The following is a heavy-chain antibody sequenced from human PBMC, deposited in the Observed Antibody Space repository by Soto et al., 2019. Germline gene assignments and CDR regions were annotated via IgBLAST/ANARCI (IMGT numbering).Heavy chain of an antibody. J-gene: IGHJ3*02. Sequence: SETLSLTCAVSGGSISSGGYSWSWIRQPPGKGQEWIGYIYHSGSTYYNTSLKSRVTISVDKSKNQFSLKLSFVTAADTAVYYCARVGGVRAAFDIWGQGTMVT. V-gene: IGHV4-30-2*01. CDR2: IYHSGST. CDR3: ARVGGVRAAFDI. CDR1: GGSISSGGYS. D-gene: IGHD1-26*01.